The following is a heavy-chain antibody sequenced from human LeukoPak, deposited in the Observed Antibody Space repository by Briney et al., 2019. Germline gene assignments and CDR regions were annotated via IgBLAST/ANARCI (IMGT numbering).Heavy chain of an antibody. Sequence: GGSLRLSCAASGFTFSSYGMHSVRQAPGKGLEWVAVIWYDGSNKYYADSVKGRFTISRDNSKNTLYLQMNSLRAEDTAVYYCARTRLRWSPYGMDVWGQGTTVTVSS. J-gene: IGHJ6*02. V-gene: IGHV3-33*01. CDR3: ARTRLRWSPYGMDV. CDR2: IWYDGSNK. CDR1: GFTFSSYG. D-gene: IGHD4-23*01.